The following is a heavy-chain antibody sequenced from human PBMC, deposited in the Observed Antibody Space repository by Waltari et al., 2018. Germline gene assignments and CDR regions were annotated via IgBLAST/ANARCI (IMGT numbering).Heavy chain of an antibody. CDR1: GGTFSNYA. V-gene: IGHV1-69*05. J-gene: IGHJ4*02. Sequence: VQLVQSGAEVKKPGSSVKVSCKAAGGTFSNYAISWVRQAPGQGLEWVGGIHPMFGKPNYTQKFQGRVTITTDESTSTAFMELSSLRSEDTAVYYCVYKGYISGRRNLDYWGQGTLVTVSS. CDR3: VYKGYISGRRNLDY. CDR2: IHPMFGKP. D-gene: IGHD6-19*01.